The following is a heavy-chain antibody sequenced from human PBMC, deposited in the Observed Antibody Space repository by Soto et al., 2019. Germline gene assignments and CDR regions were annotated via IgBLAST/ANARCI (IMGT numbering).Heavy chain of an antibody. V-gene: IGHV4-34*01. D-gene: IGHD6-19*01. J-gene: IGHJ5*02. CDR2: INHSGST. CDR1: GGSFSGYY. Sequence: KTSETLSLTCAVYGGSFSGYYWSWIRQPPGKGLEWIGEINHSGSTNYNPSLKSRVTISVDTSKNQFSLKLSSVTAADTAVYYCARGPGYSSGWSWFDPWGQGTLVTVSS. CDR3: ARGPGYSSGWSWFDP.